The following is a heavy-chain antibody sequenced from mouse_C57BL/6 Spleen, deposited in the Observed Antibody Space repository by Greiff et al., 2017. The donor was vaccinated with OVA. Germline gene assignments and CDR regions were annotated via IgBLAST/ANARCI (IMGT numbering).Heavy chain of an antibody. J-gene: IGHJ2*01. CDR2: IYPRSGNT. CDR3: ARAGSSYRDY. CDR1: GYTFTSYG. D-gene: IGHD1-1*01. Sequence: QVQLQQSGAELARPGASVKLSCKASGYTFTSYGISWVKQRTGQGLECIGEIYPRSGNTYYNEKFKGKATLTADKSSSTAYMELRSLTSEDSAVYFCARAGSSYRDYWGQGTTLTVSS. V-gene: IGHV1-81*01.